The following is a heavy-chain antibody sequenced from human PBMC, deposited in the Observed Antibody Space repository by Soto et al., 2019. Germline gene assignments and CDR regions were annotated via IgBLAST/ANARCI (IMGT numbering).Heavy chain of an antibody. Sequence: SVKVSCKASGGTFSSYAISWVRQAPGQGLEWMGGIIPIFGTANYAQKFQGRVTITADESTSTAYMELSSLRSEDTAVYYCAIDLREGNYNYYYYYMDVWGKGTTVTVSS. D-gene: IGHD1-7*01. J-gene: IGHJ6*03. CDR1: GGTFSSYA. CDR2: IIPIFGTA. V-gene: IGHV1-69*13. CDR3: AIDLREGNYNYYYYYMDV.